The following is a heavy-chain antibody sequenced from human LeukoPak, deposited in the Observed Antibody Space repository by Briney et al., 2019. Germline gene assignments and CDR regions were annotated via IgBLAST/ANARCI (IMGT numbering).Heavy chain of an antibody. D-gene: IGHD2-2*01. CDR3: ARVPPSAHQLLSSDY. V-gene: IGHV1-18*04. Sequence: ASVKVSCKASGYTFTNYGISWVRQGPGQGLEWMAWISANNGETRYAQNFQGRVTMTTDTSTSTAYLELRSLRSDDTVVYYCARVPPSAHQLLSSDYWGQGTQVTVSS. CDR1: GYTFTNYG. CDR2: ISANNGET. J-gene: IGHJ4*02.